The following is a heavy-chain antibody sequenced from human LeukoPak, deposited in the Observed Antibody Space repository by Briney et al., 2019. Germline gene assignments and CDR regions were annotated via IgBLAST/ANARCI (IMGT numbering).Heavy chain of an antibody. CDR2: IYYSGST. J-gene: IGHJ4*02. CDR1: GGSISSYS. CDR3: ARRDNSGWNYFDF. Sequence: LETLSLTCTVSGGSISSYSWSWIRQPPGKGLECIGYIYYSGSTNYNPSLKSRLTISVDTSKNQFSLELSSVTAADTAVCYCARRDNSGWNYFDFWGQGILVTVSS. D-gene: IGHD6-19*01. V-gene: IGHV4-59*08.